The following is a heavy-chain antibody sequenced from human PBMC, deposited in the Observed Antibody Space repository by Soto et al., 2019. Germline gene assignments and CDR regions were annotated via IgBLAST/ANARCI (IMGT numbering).Heavy chain of an antibody. V-gene: IGHV1-69*13. CDR3: ARDLLGYCSGGSCYQKYYFDY. Sequence: SVKVSCKASGGTFSSYAISWVRQAPGQGLEWVGGIIPIFGTANYAQKFQGRVTITADESTSTAYMELSSLRSEDTAVYYCARDLLGYCSGGSCYQKYYFDYWGQGTLVTVSS. D-gene: IGHD2-15*01. CDR1: GGTFSSYA. CDR2: IIPIFGTA. J-gene: IGHJ4*02.